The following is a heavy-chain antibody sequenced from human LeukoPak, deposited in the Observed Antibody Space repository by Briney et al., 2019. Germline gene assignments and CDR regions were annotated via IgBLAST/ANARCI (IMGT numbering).Heavy chain of an antibody. Sequence: PGGSLRLSCTTSGFNFGDHAMTWVRQAPGKGLEGVGVIRSKAYRGTTEYAASVKGRFTISRDDSKSVVYLQMNSLKSEDTAVYYCSRGPIQLWVHNGVDVWGQGTTVTVSS. J-gene: IGHJ6*02. CDR2: IRSKAYRGTT. V-gene: IGHV3-49*04. D-gene: IGHD5-18*01. CDR3: SRGPIQLWVHNGVDV. CDR1: GFNFGDHA.